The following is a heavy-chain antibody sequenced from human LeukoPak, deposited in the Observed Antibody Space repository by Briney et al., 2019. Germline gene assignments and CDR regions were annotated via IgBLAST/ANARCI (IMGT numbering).Heavy chain of an antibody. D-gene: IGHD3-22*01. Sequence: GGSLRLSCAASGFSFSNYAMHWVRQAPGKGLEWGAFIRFDGSNKYYADSVKGRFTISRDNSKNTLYLQMNSLRAEDTAMYYCAKDYYYYDNNGYFAFDSWGQGTLVTVSS. CDR2: IRFDGSNK. J-gene: IGHJ4*02. CDR1: GFSFSNYA. V-gene: IGHV3-30*02. CDR3: AKDYYYYDNNGYFAFDS.